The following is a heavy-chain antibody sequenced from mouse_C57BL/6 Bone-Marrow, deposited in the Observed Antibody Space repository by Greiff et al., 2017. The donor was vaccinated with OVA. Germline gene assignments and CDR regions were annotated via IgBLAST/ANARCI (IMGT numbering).Heavy chain of an antibody. V-gene: IGHV1-5*01. CDR1: GYTFTSYW. CDR3: TNYYDRRGY. CDR2: IYPGNSDT. J-gene: IGHJ2*01. D-gene: IGHD1-1*01. Sequence: VQLMQSGTVLARPGASVKMSCKTSGYTFTSYWMHWVKQRPGQGLEWIGAIYPGNSDTSYTQKFKGKANLTAVTSASTAYLEISSLTNEDSAVYYCTNYYDRRGYWGQGTTLTVSS.